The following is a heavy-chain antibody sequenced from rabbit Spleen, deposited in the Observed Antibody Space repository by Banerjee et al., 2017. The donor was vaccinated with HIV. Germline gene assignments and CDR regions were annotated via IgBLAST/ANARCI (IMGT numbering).Heavy chain of an antibody. Sequence: QEHLKESGGGLVRPEGSLTLTCTASGFSFSSSYYMCWVRQAPGKGLEWIACIYGGDIHSTAYASWAKGRFTISKTSSTTVALQMTSLTAADTATYFCARDTGSSFSSYGMDLWGQGTLVTVS. CDR2: IYGGDIHST. CDR1: GFSFSSSYY. V-gene: IGHV1S45*01. J-gene: IGHJ6*01. CDR3: ARDTGSSFSSYGMDL. D-gene: IGHD8-1*01.